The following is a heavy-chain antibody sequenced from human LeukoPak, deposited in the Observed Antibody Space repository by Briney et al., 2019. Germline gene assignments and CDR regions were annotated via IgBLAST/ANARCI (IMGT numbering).Heavy chain of an antibody. CDR3: ARDQGRNSGYDYRFDY. CDR2: IFPSGGEI. CDR1: GFTFSTFA. J-gene: IGHJ4*02. V-gene: IGHV3-23*01. Sequence: PGGSLRLSCAASGFTFSTFAMIWVRQPPGKGLEWVSSIFPSGGEIHYADSVRGRFTISRDNSKSTLSLQMNSLRAEDTAVYYCARDQGRNSGYDYRFDYWGQGTLVTVSS. D-gene: IGHD5-12*01.